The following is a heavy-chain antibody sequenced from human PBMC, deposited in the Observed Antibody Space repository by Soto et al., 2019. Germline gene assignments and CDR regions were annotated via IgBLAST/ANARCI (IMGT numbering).Heavy chain of an antibody. J-gene: IGHJ4*02. V-gene: IGHV3-23*01. D-gene: IGHD6-19*01. Sequence: PGGSLRLSCAASGFTFSSYAMSWVRQATGKGLEWVSVISGSGGSTYYADSVKGRFTISRDNSKNTLYLQMNSLRAEDTAVYYCASRSSGWYFDYWGQGTLVTVSS. CDR2: ISGSGGST. CDR3: ASRSSGWYFDY. CDR1: GFTFSSYA.